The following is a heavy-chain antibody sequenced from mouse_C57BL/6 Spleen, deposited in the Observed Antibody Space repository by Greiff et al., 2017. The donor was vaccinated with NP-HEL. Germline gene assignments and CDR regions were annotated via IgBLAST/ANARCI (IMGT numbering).Heavy chain of an antibody. J-gene: IGHJ2*01. CDR1: GYTFTDYY. V-gene: IGHV1-19*01. Sequence: VQLKESGPVLVKPGASVKMSCKASGYTFTDYYMNWVKQSHGKSLEWIGVINPYNGGTSYNQKFKGKATLTVDKSSSTAYMELNSLTSEDSAVYYCARKPPYFDYWGQGTTLTVSS. CDR3: ARKPPYFDY. CDR2: INPYNGGT.